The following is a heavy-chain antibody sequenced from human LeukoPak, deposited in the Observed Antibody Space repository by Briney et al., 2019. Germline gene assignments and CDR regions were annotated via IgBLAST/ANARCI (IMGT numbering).Heavy chain of an antibody. D-gene: IGHD3-3*01. Sequence: SETLSLTCTVSGASISPYYWSWIRQPPGKGLEWIGYTYYSGSTKYNPSLKSRVTISVDTSKSQFSLELSSVTAADTAVYYCARSPEPRDFLEWFPGMDVWGKGTTVTVSS. CDR3: ARSPEPRDFLEWFPGMDV. CDR2: TYYSGST. J-gene: IGHJ6*03. CDR1: GASISPYY. V-gene: IGHV4-59*01.